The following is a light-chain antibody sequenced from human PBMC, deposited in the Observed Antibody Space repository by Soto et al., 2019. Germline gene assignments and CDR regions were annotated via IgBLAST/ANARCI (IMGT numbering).Light chain of an antibody. Sequence: AIRMTQSPSSFSASTGDRVTITCRASQGISSYLAWYQQKPGKAPKLLIYAASTLQSGVPSRFSGSGSGTDFTLTISCLQSEYFATYSCQLYYSYPFTFGPVTKVDIK. CDR1: QGISSY. CDR3: QLYYSYPFT. J-gene: IGKJ3*01. V-gene: IGKV1-8*01. CDR2: AAS.